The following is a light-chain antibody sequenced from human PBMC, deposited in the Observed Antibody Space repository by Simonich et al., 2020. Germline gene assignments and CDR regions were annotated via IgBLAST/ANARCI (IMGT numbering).Light chain of an antibody. CDR1: QSVLYSSNNKNY. Sequence: DIVMTQSPDSLAVSLGERATINCKSSQSVLYSSNNKNYLAWYQQKPGQPPKLLLYWAAARESGVPDRVSGSGSGTDFTLTISSLQAEDVAVYYCQQYYSTPLTFGQGTKVEIK. V-gene: IGKV4-1*01. CDR3: QQYYSTPLT. CDR2: WAA. J-gene: IGKJ1*01.